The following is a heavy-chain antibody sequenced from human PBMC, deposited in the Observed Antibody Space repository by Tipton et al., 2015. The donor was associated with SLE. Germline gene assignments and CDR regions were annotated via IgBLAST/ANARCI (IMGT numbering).Heavy chain of an antibody. J-gene: IGHJ5*02. Sequence: TLSLTCTVSGDSMSSSSYYWGWIRQPPGKGLEWIGSMYYSGSTYYNPALKSRVTLSVDTSRKQFSLKLTSVTAADTAVYYCASHAAAVPGRTHWFDPWGPGRLVTVSS. V-gene: IGHV4-39*01. CDR3: ASHAAAVPGRTHWFDP. D-gene: IGHD1-26*01. CDR2: MYYSGST. CDR1: GDSMSSSSYY.